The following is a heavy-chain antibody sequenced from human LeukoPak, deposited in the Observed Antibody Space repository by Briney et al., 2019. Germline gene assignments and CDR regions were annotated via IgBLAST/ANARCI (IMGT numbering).Heavy chain of an antibody. D-gene: IGHD6-6*01. J-gene: IGHJ4*02. CDR3: ASSTRSSVDY. V-gene: IGHV4-59*01. CDR2: IYYSGST. Sequence: SETLSLTCTVSGGSISSYYWSWIRQPPGKGLEWIGYIYYSGSTNYNPSLESRVTISVDTSKNQFSLKLSSVTAADTAVYYCASSTRSSVDYWGQGTLVTVSS. CDR1: GGSISSYY.